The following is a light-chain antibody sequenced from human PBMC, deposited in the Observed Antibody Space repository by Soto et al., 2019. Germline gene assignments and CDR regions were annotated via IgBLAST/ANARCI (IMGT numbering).Light chain of an antibody. CDR2: DAS. V-gene: IGKV1-5*01. Sequence: EIRMTQSPSTLSASVGDRVTITCRASQSIGRWLAWYRQKPGKAPNLLIYDASSLQNGVPSRFSGSGSGTEFTLTISSLQPDDFAIYYCQQYNVYSWTFGQGTKV. CDR3: QQYNVYSWT. J-gene: IGKJ1*01. CDR1: QSIGRW.